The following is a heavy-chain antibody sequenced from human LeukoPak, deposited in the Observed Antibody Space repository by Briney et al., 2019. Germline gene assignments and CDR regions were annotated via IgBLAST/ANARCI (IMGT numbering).Heavy chain of an antibody. J-gene: IGHJ4*02. D-gene: IGHD3-22*01. CDR1: GGSISIYY. V-gene: IGHV4-59*12. CDR2: VYNSENT. CDR3: ATGPDYYNSSSYYPYY. Sequence: SETLSLTCTVSGGSISIYYWSWIRQPPGKGLEWIGYVYNSENTNYNPSLKSRVTISVDTSKNQFSLKVNSVTAADTAVYYCATGPDYYNSSSYYPYYWGQGTLVTVSS.